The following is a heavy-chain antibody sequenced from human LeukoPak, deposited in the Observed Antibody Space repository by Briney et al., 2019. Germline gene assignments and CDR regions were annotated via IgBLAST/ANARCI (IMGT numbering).Heavy chain of an antibody. D-gene: IGHD2-21*02. CDR1: GVSISSYY. CDR3: ARVTPYCGGDCPVSFDI. CDR2: IYYSGST. J-gene: IGHJ3*02. Sequence: SETLSLTCTVSGVSISSYYWSWIRQPPGKGLEWIGYIYYSGSTNYNPSLKSRVTISVDTSKNQFSLKLSSVTAADTAVYYCARVTPYCGGDCPVSFDIWGQGTMVTVSS. V-gene: IGHV4-59*01.